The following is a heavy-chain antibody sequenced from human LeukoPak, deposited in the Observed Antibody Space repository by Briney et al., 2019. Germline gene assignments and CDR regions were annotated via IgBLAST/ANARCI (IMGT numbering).Heavy chain of an antibody. CDR1: GYTFTSYD. CDR3: ARVEPSSSWYFVDY. J-gene: IGHJ4*02. D-gene: IGHD6-13*01. CDR2: MNPNSGNT. V-gene: IGHV1-8*03. Sequence: ASVKVSCKASGYTFTSYDINWVRQATGQGLEWMGWMNPNSGNTGYAQKFQGRVTITRNTSISAAYMELSSLRSEDTAVYYCARVEPSSSWYFVDYWGQGTLVTVSS.